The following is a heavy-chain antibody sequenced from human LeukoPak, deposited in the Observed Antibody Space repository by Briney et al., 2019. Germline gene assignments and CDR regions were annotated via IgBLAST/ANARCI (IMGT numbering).Heavy chain of an antibody. CDR2: IIPIFGTA. J-gene: IGHJ4*02. CDR1: GGTFSSYA. Sequence: ASVKVSCKASGGTFSSYAISWVRQAPGQGLEWMGGIIPIFGTANYAQKFQGRVTITADESTSTDYMELSSLRSEDTAVYYCARVRYYDSSGPEYYFDYWGQGTLVTVSS. CDR3: ARVRYYDSSGPEYYFDY. V-gene: IGHV1-69*13. D-gene: IGHD3-22*01.